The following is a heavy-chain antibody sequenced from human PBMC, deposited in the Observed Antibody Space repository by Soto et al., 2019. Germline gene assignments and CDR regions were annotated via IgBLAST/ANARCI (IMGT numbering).Heavy chain of an antibody. D-gene: IGHD6-19*01. V-gene: IGHV1-69*08. CDR3: ARDRSGWSVYYGMDV. Sequence: QVQLVQSGAEVKKPGSSVKVSCKASGGTFSSYTISWVRQAPGQGLEWMGRIIPILGIANYAQKFQGRVTITADKSTGTAYMELSSLRSEDTAVYYCARDRSGWSVYYGMDVWGQGTTVTVSS. CDR2: IIPILGIA. J-gene: IGHJ6*02. CDR1: GGTFSSYT.